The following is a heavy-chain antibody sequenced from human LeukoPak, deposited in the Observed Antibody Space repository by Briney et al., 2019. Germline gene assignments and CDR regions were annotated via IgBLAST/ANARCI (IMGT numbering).Heavy chain of an antibody. Sequence: GGSLRLSCVASDFSVSAFYMSWVRQAPGKGLEWISLLYTDDTTYYADSVEGRFTISRDDSKNIIYLQMNSLRVEDTAIYYCARGGSFYRNPRYWGQGTLVTVSS. CDR1: DFSVSAFY. D-gene: IGHD1-14*01. CDR2: LYTDDTT. CDR3: ARGGSFYRNPRY. V-gene: IGHV3-53*01. J-gene: IGHJ4*02.